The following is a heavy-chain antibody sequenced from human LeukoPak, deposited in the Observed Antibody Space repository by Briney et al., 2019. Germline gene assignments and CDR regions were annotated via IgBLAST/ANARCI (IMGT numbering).Heavy chain of an antibody. CDR3: ARDLTYSSGWYYYYYYMDV. V-gene: IGHV4-4*07. Sequence: SETLSLTCTVSGGSISSYYWSWIRQPAGKGLEWIGRIYTSGSTNYNPSLKSRVTMSVDTSKNQFSLKLSSVTAADTAVYNCARDLTYSSGWYYYYYYMDVWGKGTTVTVSS. CDR1: GGSISSYY. CDR2: IYTSGST. J-gene: IGHJ6*03. D-gene: IGHD6-19*01.